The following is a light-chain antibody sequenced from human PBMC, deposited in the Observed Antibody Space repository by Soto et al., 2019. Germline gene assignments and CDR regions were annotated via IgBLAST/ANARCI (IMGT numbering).Light chain of an antibody. CDR2: ANS. CDR3: QSYDSSLIVSKV. V-gene: IGLV1-40*01. CDR1: SXNLGAGYD. Sequence: QSVLTQPPSVSGAPGQRVTISCSGSSXNLGAGYDVQWYQQFPGTAPKLLIYANSARPSGVPDRFSGSKSGTSASLAITGPQAEDEADYYCQSYDSSLIVSKVFGTGTKVTVL. J-gene: IGLJ1*01.